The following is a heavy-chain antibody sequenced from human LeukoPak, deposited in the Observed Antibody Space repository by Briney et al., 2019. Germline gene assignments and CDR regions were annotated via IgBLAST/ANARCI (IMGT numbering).Heavy chain of an antibody. CDR3: ARVGIAAAGTIGY. CDR1: GGSFSGYY. CDR2: INHSGST. D-gene: IGHD6-13*01. Sequence: PSETLSLTCAVYGGSFSGYYWSWIRQPPGKGLEWIGEINHSGSTNYNPSLKSRVTISVDKSKNQFSLKLSSVTAADTAVYYCARVGIAAAGTIGYWGQGTLVTVSS. V-gene: IGHV4-34*01. J-gene: IGHJ4*02.